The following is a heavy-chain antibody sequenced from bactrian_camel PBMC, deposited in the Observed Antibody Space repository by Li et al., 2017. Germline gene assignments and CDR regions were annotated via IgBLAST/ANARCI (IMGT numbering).Heavy chain of an antibody. D-gene: IGHD4*01. CDR2: ISPASGRR. CDR3: AAVFPTYRYGGYRDCPPDYSF. V-gene: IGHV3S1*01. CDR1: GYSYPTYC. J-gene: IGHJ6*01. Sequence: HVQLVESGGGSVQVGGSLNLSCVATTGYSYPTYCMAWFRQGPGKEREGVAAISPASGRRYCGDSVKGRFTISQDDAKNTVYLQMNSLEPEDTAIYYCAAVFPTYRYGGYRDCPPDYSFWGQGTQVTVS.